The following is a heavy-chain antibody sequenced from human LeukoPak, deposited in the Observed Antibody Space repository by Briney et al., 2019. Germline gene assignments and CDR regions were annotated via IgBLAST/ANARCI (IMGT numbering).Heavy chain of an antibody. D-gene: IGHD3-10*01. J-gene: IGHJ4*02. Sequence: SETLSLTCTVSGGSINDYYWSWIRQSPGKGLEWVGYIYYSGRTNYNPSLKSRVTISVATSKNQFSLKLSSVTAADTAVYYCARYVVYGSGKYYFDYWGQGTLVTVSS. V-gene: IGHV4-59*08. CDR3: ARYVVYGSGKYYFDY. CDR2: IYYSGRT. CDR1: GGSINDYY.